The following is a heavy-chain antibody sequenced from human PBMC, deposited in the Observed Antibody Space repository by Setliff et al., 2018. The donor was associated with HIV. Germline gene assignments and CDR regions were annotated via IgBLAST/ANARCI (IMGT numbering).Heavy chain of an antibody. V-gene: IGHV3-23*01. Sequence: PGGSLRLSCAASGFTFSSYAMGWVRQAPERGLEWVSAISGSGGNTYYADSVRGRFTISRDNSKNTLYLQMNSLRAEDTAVYYCAKEVLEIAVAASWGQGTLVTVSS. CDR3: AKEVLEIAVAAS. J-gene: IGHJ4*02. D-gene: IGHD6-19*01. CDR2: ISGSGGNT. CDR1: GFTFSSYA.